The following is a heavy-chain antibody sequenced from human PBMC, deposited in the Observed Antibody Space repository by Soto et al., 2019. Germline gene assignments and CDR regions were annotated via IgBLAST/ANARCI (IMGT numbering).Heavy chain of an antibody. V-gene: IGHV3-33*06. CDR2: IWYDGSNK. Sequence: GGSLRLSCAASGFTFSSYGMHWVRQAPGKGLEWVAVIWYDGSNKYYADSVKGRFTISRDNSKNTLYLQMNSLRAEDTAVYYCAKLENYYGSGSLDYWGQGTLVTVSS. CDR1: GFTFSSYG. J-gene: IGHJ4*02. CDR3: AKLENYYGSGSLDY. D-gene: IGHD3-10*01.